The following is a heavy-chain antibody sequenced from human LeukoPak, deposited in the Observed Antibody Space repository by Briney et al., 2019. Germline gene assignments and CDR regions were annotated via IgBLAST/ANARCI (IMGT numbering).Heavy chain of an antibody. CDR2: LAAASGTR. D-gene: IGHD1-26*01. CDR3: AKDKVPDGKWDIDY. V-gene: IGHV3-23*01. Sequence: PGGSLRLFCAASVFLFSTYTVNWVRQAPGQGLEWVAALAAASGTRYYANSVKGRFTISRHNSKNTVFLQMNSLRVEDTALYYCAKDKVPDGKWDIDYWGQGTLVTVSS. J-gene: IGHJ4*02. CDR1: VFLFSTYT.